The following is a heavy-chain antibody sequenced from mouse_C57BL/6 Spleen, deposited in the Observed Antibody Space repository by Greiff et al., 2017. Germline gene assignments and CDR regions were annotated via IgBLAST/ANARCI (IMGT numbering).Heavy chain of an antibody. J-gene: IGHJ3*01. CDR1: GFTFSDYG. CDR2: ISSGSSTI. CDR3: VRGPLYDGYRAWFAY. D-gene: IGHD2-3*01. Sequence: EVKLMESGGGLVKPGGSLKLSCAASGFTFSDYGMHWVRQAPEKGLEWVAYISSGSSTIYYADTVKGRFTISRDKAKNTLFLQRTSLRSEDTAMYYGVRGPLYDGYRAWFAYWGQGTLVTVSA. V-gene: IGHV5-17*01.